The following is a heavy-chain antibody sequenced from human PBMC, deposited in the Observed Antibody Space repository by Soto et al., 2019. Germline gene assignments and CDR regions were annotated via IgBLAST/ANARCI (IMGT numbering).Heavy chain of an antibody. CDR2: ISCYNGKT. Sequence: QVQVVQSGDEVKETGASVRVSCKTSGYSFTAYGISWVRQAPGQGLEWMGWISCYNGKTKYAQKVQGRVTMTTDTSTSTAYMEVRSLRSDDTAIYYWARDAHPPELRFLEWHNYDYNGMDVWGQGTTVTVSS. D-gene: IGHD3-3*01. J-gene: IGHJ6*02. V-gene: IGHV1-18*01. CDR3: ARDAHPPELRFLEWHNYDYNGMDV. CDR1: GYSFTAYG.